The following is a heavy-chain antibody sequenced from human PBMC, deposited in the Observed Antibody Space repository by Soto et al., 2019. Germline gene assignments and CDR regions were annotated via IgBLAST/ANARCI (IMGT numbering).Heavy chain of an antibody. J-gene: IGHJ6*02. Sequence: ASMKVSCKASGYTFTTYSMHWVRQAPGQRLEWMGWIHAGNGNTEHSQKFQGRVTITRDTSASTAYLELGSLRSEDTAVYYCARAACRSTSCYNYYAYGMDVWGQGTRVTVSS. CDR2: IHAGNGNT. CDR1: GYTFTTYS. CDR3: ARAACRSTSCYNYYAYGMDV. V-gene: IGHV1-3*01. D-gene: IGHD2-2*01.